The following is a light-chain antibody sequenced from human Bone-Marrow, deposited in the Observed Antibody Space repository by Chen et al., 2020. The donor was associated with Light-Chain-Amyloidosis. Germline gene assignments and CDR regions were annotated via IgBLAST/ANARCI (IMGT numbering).Light chain of an antibody. CDR1: QSVLYSSNNKNY. Sequence: DIVMTQSPDSLAVSLGERATINCKSSQSVLYSSNNKNYLAWYQQKPGQPPKLLIYCASTRASGVPDRFSGSGYGTDFTLTISSLQAEDVAVYYCQQYYSTPWTFGQGTKVEIK. CDR3: QQYYSTPWT. J-gene: IGKJ1*01. V-gene: IGKV4-1*01. CDR2: CAS.